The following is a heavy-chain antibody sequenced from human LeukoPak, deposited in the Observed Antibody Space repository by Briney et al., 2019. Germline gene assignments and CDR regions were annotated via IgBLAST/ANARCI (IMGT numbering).Heavy chain of an antibody. J-gene: IGHJ6*02. CDR1: GFTFSSYD. Sequence: TGGSLRLSCAASGFTFSSYDMSWVRQAPGKGLEWVSYISSGGGAIYYADSVKGRFTISRDNAKNSLYLQMNSLRAEDTAVYYCARLSGDYPYSYYGMDVWGQGTTVTVSS. CDR3: ARLSGDYPYSYYGMDV. V-gene: IGHV3-48*03. D-gene: IGHD4-17*01. CDR2: ISSGGGAI.